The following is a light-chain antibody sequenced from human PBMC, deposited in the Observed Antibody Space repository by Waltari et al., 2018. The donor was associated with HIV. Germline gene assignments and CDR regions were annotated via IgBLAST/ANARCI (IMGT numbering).Light chain of an antibody. Sequence: EIVLTQSPVTLSFSPGERATLSCRASELISNYFAWYQHMPGQAPKLLIYDASHRATGIPARFSGSRSVSDFTLTISSLGPDDFAVYDCQQRGDWPLTFGGGTKVEI. CDR1: ELISNY. V-gene: IGKV3-11*01. J-gene: IGKJ4*01. CDR3: QQRGDWPLT. CDR2: DAS.